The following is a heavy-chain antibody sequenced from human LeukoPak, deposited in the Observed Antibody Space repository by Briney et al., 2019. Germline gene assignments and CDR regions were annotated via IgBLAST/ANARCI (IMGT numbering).Heavy chain of an antibody. CDR3: ARPVEMSVNAFDI. CDR2: IYPGDSDT. D-gene: IGHD5-24*01. J-gene: IGHJ3*02. CDR1: GYSFTSHW. Sequence: GESLKISCKVSGYSFTSHWIGWVRQMPGKGLDWMGIIYPGDSDTTYSPSFQGQVTISADKSISTAFLKWSSLKASDTAMYYCARPVEMSVNAFDIWGQGTMVTVSS. V-gene: IGHV5-51*01.